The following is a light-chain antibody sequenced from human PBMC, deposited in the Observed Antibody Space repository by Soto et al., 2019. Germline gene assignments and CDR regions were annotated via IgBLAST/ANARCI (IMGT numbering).Light chain of an antibody. CDR3: SSYTSSSTYV. J-gene: IGLJ1*01. CDR2: DVS. V-gene: IGLV2-14*01. Sequence: QSVLTQPASVSGSPGQSITISCTGTSSDVGGYNYVSWYQQHPGKAPKLMIYDVSNRPSGVSNRFSGSESGNTASLTISGLKAEDEADDYCSSYTSSSTYVFGTGTKVTVL. CDR1: SSDVGGYNY.